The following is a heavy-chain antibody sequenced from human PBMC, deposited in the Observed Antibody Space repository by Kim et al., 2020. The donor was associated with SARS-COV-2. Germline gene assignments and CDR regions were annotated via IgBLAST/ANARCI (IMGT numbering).Heavy chain of an antibody. V-gene: IGHV4-39*01. D-gene: IGHD3-9*01. CDR3: ATTYYDILTGYYIWFDP. Sequence: KSRVTISVDTSKNQFSLKLSSVTAADTAVYYCATTYYDILTGYYIWFDPWGQGTLVTVSS. J-gene: IGHJ5*02.